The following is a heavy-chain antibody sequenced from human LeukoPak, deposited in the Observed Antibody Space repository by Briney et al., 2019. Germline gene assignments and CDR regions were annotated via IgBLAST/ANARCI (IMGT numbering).Heavy chain of an antibody. CDR3: ARDHDFWSGYHYFDY. J-gene: IGHJ4*02. CDR2: IYYSGST. V-gene: IGHV4-59*01. D-gene: IGHD3-3*01. CDR1: GGSISSYY. Sequence: SETLSLTRTVSGGSISSYYWSWIRQPPGKGLEWIGYIYYSGSTNYNPSLKSRVTISVDTSKNQFSLKLSSVTAADTAVYYCARDHDFWSGYHYFDYWGQGTLVTVSS.